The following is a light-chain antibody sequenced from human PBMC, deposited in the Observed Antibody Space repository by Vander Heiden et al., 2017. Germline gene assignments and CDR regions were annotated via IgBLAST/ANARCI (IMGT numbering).Light chain of an antibody. V-gene: IGKV1-33*01. Sequence: DIQMTQSPSFLLASVGDRVTFTCQARQDISNYLNWYQQKPGKAPKLLIYDASNLETRVPSRFSGSGSGTDFTFTIISLQPEDIATYYCQQYDNLPLFTFGPGTKVDIK. J-gene: IGKJ3*01. CDR3: QQYDNLPLFT. CDR1: QDISNY. CDR2: DAS.